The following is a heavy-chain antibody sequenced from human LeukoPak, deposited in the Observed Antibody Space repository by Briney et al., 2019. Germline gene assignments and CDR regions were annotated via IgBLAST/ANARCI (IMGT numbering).Heavy chain of an antibody. J-gene: IGHJ4*02. Sequence: GGSLRLSCAASRFTFSDYYMSWIRQAPGKGLEWVSYISSSGSTIYYADSVKGRFTISRDNAKNSLYLQMNSLRAEDTAVYYCARVYQQLRLFDYWGQGTLVTVSS. D-gene: IGHD6-13*01. CDR2: ISSSGSTI. V-gene: IGHV3-11*04. CDR3: ARVYQQLRLFDY. CDR1: RFTFSDYY.